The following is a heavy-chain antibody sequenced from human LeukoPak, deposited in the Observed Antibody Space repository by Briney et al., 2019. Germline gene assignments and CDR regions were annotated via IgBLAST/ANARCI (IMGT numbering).Heavy chain of an antibody. D-gene: IGHD3-22*01. CDR3: ARDPRGPTTYDSSARDSLDY. J-gene: IGHJ4*02. Sequence: GGSLRLSCAASEFSVGSNYMTWVRQAPGKGLEWLAVILYDGSMQYYAESMKGRLTISRDNSRNTVYMQMSSLRTEDTAVYYCARDPRGPTTYDSSARDSLDYWGQGTLVTVSS. CDR1: EFSVGSNY. V-gene: IGHV3-30*03. CDR2: ILYDGSMQ.